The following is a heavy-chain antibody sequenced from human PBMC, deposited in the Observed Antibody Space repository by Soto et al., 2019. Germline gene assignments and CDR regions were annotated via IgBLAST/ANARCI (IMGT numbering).Heavy chain of an antibody. Sequence: GGALSLSSSASALAVSRGAVNWVVQAPVKGLEWVSTISHSGSNTLYADSVKGRFTVSRDTAKNSLYLQMSGLRDEDRAVYYCARYCYDSSGYDGMDVWGQGTTVTVSS. CDR3: ARYCYDSSGYDGMDV. D-gene: IGHD3-22*01. CDR1: ALAVSRGA. J-gene: IGHJ6*02. V-gene: IGHV3-23*01. CDR2: ISHSGSNT.